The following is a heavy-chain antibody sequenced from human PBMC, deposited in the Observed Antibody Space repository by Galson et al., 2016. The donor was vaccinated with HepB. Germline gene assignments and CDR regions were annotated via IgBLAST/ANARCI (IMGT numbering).Heavy chain of an antibody. CDR1: GGTFSNNL. D-gene: IGHD6-13*01. Sequence: SCKVSGGTFSNNLISWVRQAPGQGLEWVGGTIPVFGSANHAQKFQDRVSITADESTSTAYMELRSLRSEDTAVYYCARGGDSSNWYAAWFDPWGQGTLVIVSS. CDR2: TIPVFGSA. J-gene: IGHJ5*02. CDR3: ARGGDSSNWYAAWFDP. V-gene: IGHV1-69*01.